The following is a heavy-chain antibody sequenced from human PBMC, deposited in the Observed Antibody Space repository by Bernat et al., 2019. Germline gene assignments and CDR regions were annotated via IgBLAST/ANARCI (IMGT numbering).Heavy chain of an antibody. CDR2: ISAYNGNT. J-gene: IGHJ6*03. V-gene: IGHV1-18*01. D-gene: IGHD2-2*01. CDR3: ARAGYCSSTSCYAEGYYYYYYMDG. Sequence: QVQLVQSGAEVKKPGASVKVSCKASGYTFTSYGISWVRQAPGQGLEWMGWISAYNGNTNYAQKLQGRVTMTTDTSTSTAYMELRSLRSDDTAVYYCARAGYCSSTSCYAEGYYYYYYMDGWGKGTPVTVSS. CDR1: GYTFTSYG.